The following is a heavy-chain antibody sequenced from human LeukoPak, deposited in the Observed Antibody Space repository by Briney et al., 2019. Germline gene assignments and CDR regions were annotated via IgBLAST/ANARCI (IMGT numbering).Heavy chain of an antibody. Sequence: SETLSLTCTVSGGSISSYYWSWIRQPPGKGLEWIGYIYYSGSTNYNPSLKSRVTISVDTSKNQFSLKLSSVTAADTAVYYCARGYSSSWYTGGYWGRGTLVTVSS. CDR1: GGSISSYY. J-gene: IGHJ4*02. CDR3: ARGYSSSWYTGGY. V-gene: IGHV4-59*01. CDR2: IYYSGST. D-gene: IGHD6-13*01.